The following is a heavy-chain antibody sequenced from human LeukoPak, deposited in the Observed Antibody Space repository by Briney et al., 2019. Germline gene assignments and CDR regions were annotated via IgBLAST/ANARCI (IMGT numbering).Heavy chain of an antibody. CDR3: ARGRGIAAAGTLGY. CDR1: GGTFSSYA. J-gene: IGHJ4*02. D-gene: IGHD6-13*01. Sequence: SVTVSCMASGGTFSSYAISWVRQAPGPGLEWTGGIIAIFGTANYAQKFQGRVTITADESTSTAYMELSSLRSQDTAVYYCARGRGIAAAGTLGYWGQGTLVTVSS. CDR2: IIAIFGTA. V-gene: IGHV1-69*13.